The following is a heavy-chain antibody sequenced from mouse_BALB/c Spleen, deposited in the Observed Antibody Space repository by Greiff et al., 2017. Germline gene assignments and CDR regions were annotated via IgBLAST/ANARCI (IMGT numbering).Heavy chain of an antibody. J-gene: IGHJ4*01. CDR2: ISSGGGST. CDR3: ARQSGNYGAMDY. CDR1: GFAFSSYD. D-gene: IGHD2-1*01. V-gene: IGHV5-12-1*01. Sequence: EVHLVESGGGLVKPGGSLKLSCAASGFAFSSYDMSWVRQTPEKRLEWVAYISSGGGSTYYPDTVKGRFTISRDNAKNTLYLQMSSLKSEDTAMYYCARQSGNYGAMDYWGQGTSVTVSS.